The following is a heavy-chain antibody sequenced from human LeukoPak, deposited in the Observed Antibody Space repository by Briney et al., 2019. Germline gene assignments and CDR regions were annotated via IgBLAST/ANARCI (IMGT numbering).Heavy chain of an antibody. CDR1: GFTFGDYA. CDR3: TRGARPILTGYGMDV. Sequence: GGSLRLSCTASGFTFGDYAMSWFRQAPGKGLEWVGFIGSKAYGGTTEYAASVKGRFTISRDDSKSIAYLQMNSLKTEDTAVYYCTRGARPILTGYGMDVWGQGTTVTVSS. D-gene: IGHD3-9*01. J-gene: IGHJ6*02. CDR2: IGSKAYGGTT. V-gene: IGHV3-49*03.